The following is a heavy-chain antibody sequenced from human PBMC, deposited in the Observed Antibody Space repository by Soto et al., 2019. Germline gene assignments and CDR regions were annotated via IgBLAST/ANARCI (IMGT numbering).Heavy chain of an antibody. D-gene: IGHD3-3*01. CDR2: IYYSGRT. Sequence: SGTLFPTWPVFGGPISSCYWCWIREPPGKGPEWIGYIYYSGRTNYNPPLKSRVTISVDPSKNQLSLKMSYVNAPDTAVYYCASGTSFYDFWSGYYTHNWFDPWGQGTLVTVS. V-gene: IGHV4-59*01. CDR1: GGPISSCY. J-gene: IGHJ5*02. CDR3: ASGTSFYDFWSGYYTHNWFDP.